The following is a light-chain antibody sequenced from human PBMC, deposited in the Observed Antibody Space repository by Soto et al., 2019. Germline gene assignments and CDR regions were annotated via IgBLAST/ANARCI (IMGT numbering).Light chain of an antibody. CDR2: EVS. CDR3: SSYTGTNYHYV. V-gene: IGLV2-8*01. CDR1: SSDVGGYNY. Sequence: QSALTQPPSASGSFGQSVTISCTGTSSDVGGYNYVSWYQQHPGKAPKLMIYEVSERPSGVPDRFSGSKSGNTASLTVSGLQADDEADDYCSSYTGTNYHYVFGTGTKVPV. J-gene: IGLJ1*01.